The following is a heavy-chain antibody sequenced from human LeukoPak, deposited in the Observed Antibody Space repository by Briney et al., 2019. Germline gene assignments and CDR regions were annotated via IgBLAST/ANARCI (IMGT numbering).Heavy chain of an antibody. D-gene: IGHD3-10*01. J-gene: IGHJ4*02. CDR3: ARDNSGSYSFVDY. Sequence: PGGSLRLSCAASGFTFSSYSMNWVRQAPGKGLEWVSSISSSSYIYYADSVKGRFTISRDNAKNSLYLQMNSLRAEDTAVYYCARDNSGSYSFVDYWGQGTLVTVSS. CDR1: GFTFSSYS. CDR2: ISSSSYI. V-gene: IGHV3-21*01.